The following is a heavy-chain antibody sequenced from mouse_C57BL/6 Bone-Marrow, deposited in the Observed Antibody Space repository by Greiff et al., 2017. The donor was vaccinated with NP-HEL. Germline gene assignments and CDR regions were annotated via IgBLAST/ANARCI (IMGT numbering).Heavy chain of an antibody. CDR1: GFSLTSYG. V-gene: IGHV2-5*01. CDR3: AKLGWLLRGNAMDY. J-gene: IGHJ4*01. Sequence: VMLVESGPGLVQPSQSLSITCTVSGFSLTSYGVHWVRQSPGTGLEWLGVIWRGGSTDYNAAFMSRLSITKDTSKSQVFFKMNSLQADDTAIYDCAKLGWLLRGNAMDYWGQGTSVTVSS. CDR2: IWRGGST. D-gene: IGHD2-3*01.